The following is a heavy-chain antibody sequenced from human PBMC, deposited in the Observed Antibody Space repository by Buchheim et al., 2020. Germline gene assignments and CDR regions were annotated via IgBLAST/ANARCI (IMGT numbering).Heavy chain of an antibody. CDR3: ARDGSYYYDSSGYRYYYYYGMDV. V-gene: IGHV4-59*01. Sequence: QVQLQESGPGLVKPSETLSLTCTVSGGSISSYYWSWIRQPPGKGLEWMGYIYYSGSTNYNPCLKSRVTISVDTSKNQFSLKLSSVTAADTAVYYCARDGSYYYDSSGYRYYYYYGMDVWGQGTT. D-gene: IGHD3-22*01. J-gene: IGHJ6*02. CDR2: IYYSGST. CDR1: GGSISSYY.